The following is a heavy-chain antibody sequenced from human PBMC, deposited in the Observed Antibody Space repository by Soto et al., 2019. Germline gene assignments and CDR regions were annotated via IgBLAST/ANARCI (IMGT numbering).Heavy chain of an antibody. Sequence: GGPRLSCAASGFTFSTYALSWVRQAPGKGLEWVSAISANGQGIYYADSVRGRFTISRDNSKNTIFLHMDSLRAEDTAVYYCAKDRNYPRDQFHYWGQGTLVTVSS. D-gene: IGHD1-7*01. J-gene: IGHJ4*02. CDR2: ISANGQGI. CDR3: AKDRNYPRDQFHY. V-gene: IGHV3-23*01. CDR1: GFTFSTYA.